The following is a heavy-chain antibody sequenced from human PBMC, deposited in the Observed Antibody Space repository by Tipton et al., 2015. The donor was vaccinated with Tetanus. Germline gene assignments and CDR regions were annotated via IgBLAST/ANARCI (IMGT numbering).Heavy chain of an antibody. CDR2: INHRGST. Sequence: TLSLTCAVYGGSFSGYYWSWIRQPPGKGLEWIGEINHRGSTNYNPSLKSRVTMSVDKSKNQFSLKLSSVTAADTAVYYCARDGWGLTNWFDPWGQGTLVTVSS. CDR1: GGSFSGYY. V-gene: IGHV4-34*01. CDR3: ARDGWGLTNWFDP. D-gene: IGHD7-27*01. J-gene: IGHJ5*02.